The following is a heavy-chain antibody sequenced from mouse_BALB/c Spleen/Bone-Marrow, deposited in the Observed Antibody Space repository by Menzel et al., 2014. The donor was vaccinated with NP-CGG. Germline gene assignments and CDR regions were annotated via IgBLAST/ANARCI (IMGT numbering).Heavy chain of an antibody. J-gene: IGHJ4*01. V-gene: IGHV7-3*02. CDR1: GFTFTDYY. CDR3: TREEYGFAKGY. D-gene: IGHD1-2*01. Sequence: EVQRVASGGGLVQPGGSLRLSCATSGFTFTDYYMSWVRQPPGKALEWLGFIRHKANGFTTEYSASVKGRFTISRDNSQSILYLQMNTLRAEDSATYYCTREEYGFAKGYWDQGNSVTVSS. CDR2: IRHKANGFTT.